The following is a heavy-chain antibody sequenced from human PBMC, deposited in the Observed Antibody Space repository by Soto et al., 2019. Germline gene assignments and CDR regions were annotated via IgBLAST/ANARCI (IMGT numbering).Heavy chain of an antibody. CDR2: ISHSGST. CDR1: GGSISSNDW. J-gene: IGHJ5*02. V-gene: IGHV4-4*02. CDR3: AKRRAENWFGP. Sequence: PSETLSRTSAVSGGSISSNDWWSWVRQPPGKGLEWIGEISHSGSTYYNPSLKSRVTISVDKSQNQFSLNLNSVTDADTAVYYCAKRRAENWFGPWGQG.